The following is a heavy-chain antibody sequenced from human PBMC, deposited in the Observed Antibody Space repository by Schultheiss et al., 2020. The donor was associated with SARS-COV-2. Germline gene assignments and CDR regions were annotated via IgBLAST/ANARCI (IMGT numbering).Heavy chain of an antibody. CDR3: ARHHPDYGDYGRYYFDY. CDR1: GGSISSGGYY. V-gene: IGHV4-31*03. J-gene: IGHJ4*02. CDR2: IYYSGST. Sequence: SETLSLTCTVSGGSISSGGYYWSWIRQHPGKGLEWIGYIYYSGSTYYNPSLKSRVTISVDTSKNQFSLKLSSVTAADTAVYYCARHHPDYGDYGRYYFDYWGQGTLVTVSS. D-gene: IGHD4-17*01.